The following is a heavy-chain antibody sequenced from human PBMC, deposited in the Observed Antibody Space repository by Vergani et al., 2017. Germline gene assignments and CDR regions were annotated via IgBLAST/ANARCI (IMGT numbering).Heavy chain of an antibody. CDR2: IYVSGIT. Sequence: QVQLQESGPGLVKPSQTLSLTCTVSGASINNDFYYWHWIRQPAGKGLGWIGRIYVSGITDYNSSLQSRVSMSVDTSKNQFSLTLTSVTAADTAVYYCASDNKQLRPRAFYLWGQGTMVTVSS. D-gene: IGHD4-23*01. CDR3: ASDNKQLRPRAFYL. J-gene: IGHJ3*01. V-gene: IGHV4-61*02. CDR1: GASINNDFYY.